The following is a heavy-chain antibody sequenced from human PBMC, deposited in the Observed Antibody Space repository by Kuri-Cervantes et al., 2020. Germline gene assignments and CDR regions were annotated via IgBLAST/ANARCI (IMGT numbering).Heavy chain of an antibody. D-gene: IGHD3-16*01. CDR2: INAGNGNT. CDR3: ARGAFHAGGRGMDV. V-gene: IGHV1-3*01. J-gene: IGHJ6*02. CDR1: GYTFTSYA. Sequence: ASVKVSCKASGYTFTSYAMHWVRQAPGQRLEWMGWINAGNGNTKYSQKFQGRVTITRDTSASTAYMELSSLRSEDTAVYYCARGAFHAGGRGMDVWGQGTTVTVS.